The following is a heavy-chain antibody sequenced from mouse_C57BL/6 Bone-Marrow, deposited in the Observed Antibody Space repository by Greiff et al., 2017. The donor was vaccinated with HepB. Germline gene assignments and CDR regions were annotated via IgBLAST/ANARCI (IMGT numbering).Heavy chain of an antibody. D-gene: IGHD2-1*01. CDR2: ISYDGSN. Sequence: VQLQQSGPGLVKPSQSLSLTCSVTGYSITSGYYWNWIRQFPGNKLEWMGYISYDGSNNYNPSLKNRISITRDTSKNQFFLKLNSVTTEDTATYYCASYSGYFDVWGTGTTVTVSS. CDR3: ASYSGYFDV. J-gene: IGHJ1*03. CDR1: GYSITSGYY. V-gene: IGHV3-6*01.